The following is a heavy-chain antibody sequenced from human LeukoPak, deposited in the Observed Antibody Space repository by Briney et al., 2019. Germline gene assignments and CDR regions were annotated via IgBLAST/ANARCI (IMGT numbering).Heavy chain of an antibody. CDR1: GGSFSYYY. J-gene: IGHJ6*03. CDR3: ARQREAYYYYMDV. CDR2: INHSGNT. V-gene: IGHV4-34*01. D-gene: IGHD1-26*01. Sequence: SETLSLTCAVYGGSFSYYYWSWIRQPPGKGLEWIGEINHSGNTNYNPSLKSRVTISLDTSKNQFSLKLSSVTAADTAVYYCARQREAYYYYMDVWGKGTTVTVSS.